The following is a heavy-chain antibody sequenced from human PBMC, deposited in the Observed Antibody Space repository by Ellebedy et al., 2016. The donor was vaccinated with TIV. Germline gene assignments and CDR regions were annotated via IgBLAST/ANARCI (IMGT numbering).Heavy chain of an antibody. CDR1: GFTFSSYW. J-gene: IGHJ4*02. D-gene: IGHD1-26*01. CDR2: IKQDGSKR. Sequence: PGGSLRLSCAASGFTFSSYWMSWVRQAPGKGLEWVANIKQDGSKRFYVDSVKGRITISRGNAKNSLYLQMNNLRAEDTAVYYCARDTLVGVTDSYFDYWGQGTLVTVSS. V-gene: IGHV3-7*03. CDR3: ARDTLVGVTDSYFDY.